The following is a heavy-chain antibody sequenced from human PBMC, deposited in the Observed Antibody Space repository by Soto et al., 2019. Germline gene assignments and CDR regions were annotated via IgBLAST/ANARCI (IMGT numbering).Heavy chain of an antibody. CDR2: IWYDGSNK. CDR1: GFTFSSYG. Sequence: GGSLRLSCAASGFTFSSYGMHWVRQAPGKGLEWVAVIWYDGSNKYYADSVKGRFTISRDNSKNTLYLQMNSLRAEDTAVYYCARAGYPVLIGAAFDIWGQGTMVTVSS. J-gene: IGHJ3*02. D-gene: IGHD3-10*01. CDR3: ARAGYPVLIGAAFDI. V-gene: IGHV3-33*01.